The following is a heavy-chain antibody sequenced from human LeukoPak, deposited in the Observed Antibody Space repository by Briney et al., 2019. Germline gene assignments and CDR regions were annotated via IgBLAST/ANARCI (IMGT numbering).Heavy chain of an antibody. J-gene: IGHJ4*02. CDR1: GGSISSSSYY. D-gene: IGHD3-22*01. V-gene: IGHV4-39*01. CDR2: IYYSGST. Sequence: PSETLSLTCTVSGGSISSSSYYWGWICQPPGKGLEWIGSIYYSGSTYYNPSLKSRVTISVDTSKNQFSLKLSSVTAADTAVYYCARRDPHYYDSSGYFDYWGQGTLVTVSS. CDR3: ARRDPHYYDSSGYFDY.